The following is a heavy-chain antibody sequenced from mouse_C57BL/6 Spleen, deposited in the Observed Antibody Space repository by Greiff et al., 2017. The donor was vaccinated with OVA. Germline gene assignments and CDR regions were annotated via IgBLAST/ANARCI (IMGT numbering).Heavy chain of an antibody. CDR2: ISSGGDYI. J-gene: IGHJ2*01. CDR1: GFTFSSYA. CDR3: TRDKDYYGRGNYFDY. D-gene: IGHD1-1*01. V-gene: IGHV5-9-1*02. Sequence: EVMLVESGEGLVKPGGSLKLSCAASGFTFSSYAMSWVRQTPEKRLEWVAYISSGGDYIYYTDTVKGRFTISRDNARNTLYLQMSCLKAEETAMYYSTRDKDYYGRGNYFDYWGQGTTLTVSS.